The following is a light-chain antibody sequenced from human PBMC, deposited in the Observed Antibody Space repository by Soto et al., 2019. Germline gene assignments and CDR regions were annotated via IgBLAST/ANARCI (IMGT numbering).Light chain of an antibody. Sequence: EIVLTPSPATLSLSPGERATLSCRASQSLRSTSLAWYQQKPGQAPRLLISGASTRAADIPDRFSGSGSGTDFTLTIGRLEPEDLAVYYCQQRSNWPRTFGQGTKVDI. V-gene: IGKV3D-20*02. J-gene: IGKJ1*01. CDR3: QQRSNWPRT. CDR1: QSLRSTS. CDR2: GAS.